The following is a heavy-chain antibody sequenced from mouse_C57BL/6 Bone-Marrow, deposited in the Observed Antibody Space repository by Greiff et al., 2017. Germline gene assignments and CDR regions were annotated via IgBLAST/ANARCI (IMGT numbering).Heavy chain of an antibody. CDR3: ARCLMPDFDY. CDR1: GYTFTSYW. V-gene: IGHV1-64*01. Sequence: VQLQQPGAELVKPGASVKLSCKASGYTFTSYWMHWVKQRPGQGLEWIGMIHPNGGSTNYNEKFKGKATLTVDKSSSTAYMQLSSLTSEDSAVYYSARCLMPDFDYWGQGTTLTVSS. J-gene: IGHJ2*01. D-gene: IGHD6-5*01. CDR2: IHPNGGST.